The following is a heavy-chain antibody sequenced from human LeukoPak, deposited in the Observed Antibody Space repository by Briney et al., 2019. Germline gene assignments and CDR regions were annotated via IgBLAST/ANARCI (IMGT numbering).Heavy chain of an antibody. J-gene: IGHJ3*02. V-gene: IGHV4-39*01. CDR2: ISYRGTT. CDR3: AASDIVLLPAHPGGSFDT. CDR1: GGSTSSSSYY. D-gene: IGHD2-2*01. Sequence: SETLSLTCTVSGGSTSSSSYYWGWIRQPPGKGLEWTGSISYRGTTYYSPSLKSRVTISVDTSKNQFSLKLSSVTAADTAVYYCAASDIVLLPAHPGGSFDTWGQGTMVTVPS.